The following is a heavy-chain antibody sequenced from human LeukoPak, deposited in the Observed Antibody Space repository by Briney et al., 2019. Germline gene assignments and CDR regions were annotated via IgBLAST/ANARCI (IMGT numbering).Heavy chain of an antibody. D-gene: IGHD3-10*01. V-gene: IGHV4-59*01. J-gene: IGHJ6*02. Sequence: PSETLSLTCTVSGGSISSYYWSWIRQPPGKGLEWIGYIYYSGSTNYNPSLKSRVTISVDTSKNQFSLKLSSVTAADTAVYYCASSVPPYYYYGMDVWGQGTTVTVSS. CDR3: ASSVPPYYYYGMDV. CDR2: IYYSGST. CDR1: GGSISSYY.